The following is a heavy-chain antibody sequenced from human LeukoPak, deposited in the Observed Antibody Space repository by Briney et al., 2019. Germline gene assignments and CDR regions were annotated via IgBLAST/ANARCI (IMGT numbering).Heavy chain of an antibody. V-gene: IGHV1-18*01. D-gene: IGHD5-18*01. CDR1: GYTFTSYG. CDR3: ARDYPGWIQLWLPGLPLDY. J-gene: IGHJ4*02. CDR2: ISAYNGNT. Sequence: GASVKVSCKASGYTFTSYGISWVRQAPGQGLEWMGWISAYNGNTNYAQKLQGRVTMTTDTSTSTAYMELRSLRSDDTAVYYCARDYPGWIQLWLPGLPLDYWGQGTLVTVSS.